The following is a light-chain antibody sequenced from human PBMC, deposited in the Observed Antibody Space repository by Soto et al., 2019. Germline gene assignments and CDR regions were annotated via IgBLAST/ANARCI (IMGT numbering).Light chain of an antibody. J-gene: IGKJ1*01. V-gene: IGKV3-15*01. Sequence: EIVMTQSPATLSVSPGERATLSCRASQSVSSNLAWYQQKTGQPPRLLIYGASTRATGIPARFSGSRSLTEFTLTISSLQSEDFAVYYCQQYNNWPPWTFGQGTKVEIK. CDR3: QQYNNWPPWT. CDR1: QSVSSN. CDR2: GAS.